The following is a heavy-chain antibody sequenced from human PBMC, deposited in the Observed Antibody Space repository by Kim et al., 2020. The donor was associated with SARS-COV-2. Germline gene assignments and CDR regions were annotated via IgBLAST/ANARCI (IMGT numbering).Heavy chain of an antibody. V-gene: IGHV7-4-1*02. J-gene: IGHJ6*02. CDR2: INTNTGNP. D-gene: IGHD6-19*01. Sequence: ASVKVSCKASGYTFTSYAMNWVRQAPGQGLEWMGWINTNTGNPTYAQGFTGRFVFSLDTSVSTAYLQISSLKAEDTAVYYCARELWSSVAGTYYYYGMDVCGQGTTVTVSS. CDR1: GYTFTSYA. CDR3: ARELWSSVAGTYYYYGMDV.